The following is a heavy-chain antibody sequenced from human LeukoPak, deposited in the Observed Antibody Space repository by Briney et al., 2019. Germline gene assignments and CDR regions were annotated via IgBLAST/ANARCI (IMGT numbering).Heavy chain of an antibody. D-gene: IGHD6-13*01. CDR1: GFTFSNFW. Sequence: GGSLRLSCAASGFTFSNFWMSWVRQAPGKGLEWVADVKEDGTERYYVDSVKGRFTISRDNGENSLYLQMNSLRAEDTAVYYCIRDSSSWDPAAAWFDPWGQGTLVTVSS. CDR2: VKEDGTER. V-gene: IGHV3-7*03. CDR3: IRDSSSWDPAAAWFDP. J-gene: IGHJ5*02.